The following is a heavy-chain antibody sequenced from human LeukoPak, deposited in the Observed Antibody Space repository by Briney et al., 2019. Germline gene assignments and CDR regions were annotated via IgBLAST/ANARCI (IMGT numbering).Heavy chain of an antibody. CDR2: ISSSSSYI. J-gene: IGHJ4*02. CDR3: ARNSTAVASTGRYSDY. CDR1: GFTFSSYS. Sequence: GGSLRLSCAASGFTFSSYSMNWVRQAPGKGLEWVSSISSSSSYIYYADSVKGRFTISRDNAKNSLYLQMNSLRAEDTAVYYCARNSTAVASTGRYSDYWGQGTLVTVSS. D-gene: IGHD6-13*01. V-gene: IGHV3-21*01.